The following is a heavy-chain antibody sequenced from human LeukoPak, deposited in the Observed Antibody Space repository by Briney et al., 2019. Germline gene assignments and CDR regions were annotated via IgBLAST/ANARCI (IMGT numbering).Heavy chain of an antibody. J-gene: IGHJ3*02. D-gene: IGHD2-21*01. CDR3: ARERQDTILHSGAFDI. Sequence: GGSLRLYCAASGFTFSTYFMHWVRQAPGKGLEWVADIASDGSHTFYVESVKGRFTICRDNSENTLYLQMNSLRAEDTAVYFCARERQDTILHSGAFDIWGQGTMVTVSS. CDR2: IASDGSHT. V-gene: IGHV3-30-3*01. CDR1: GFTFSTYF.